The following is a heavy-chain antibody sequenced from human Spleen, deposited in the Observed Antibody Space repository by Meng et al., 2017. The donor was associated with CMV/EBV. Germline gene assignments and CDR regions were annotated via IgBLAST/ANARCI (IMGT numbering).Heavy chain of an antibody. CDR3: ARVDYVFSMDV. Sequence: GESLKISCAASGFRFSDYNMNWVRQAPGKGLEWVSHISSSSSTIYLADSVKGRFTISRDNAKNSLYLQMNSLRAEDTAVYYCARVDYVFSMDVWGQGTTVTVSS. CDR1: GFRFSDYN. V-gene: IGHV3-48*04. J-gene: IGHJ6*02. D-gene: IGHD4-17*01. CDR2: ISSSSSTI.